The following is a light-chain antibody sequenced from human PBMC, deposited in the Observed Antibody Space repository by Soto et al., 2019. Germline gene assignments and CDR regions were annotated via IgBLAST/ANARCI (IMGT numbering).Light chain of an antibody. J-gene: IGKJ1*01. CDR3: QQYGTSSWT. V-gene: IGKV3-20*01. Sequence: EVVLTQSPGTLSLSPGERATLSCRASHSVSSRYLAWYQQRPGQAPRLLIYGASTRAAGIPDRFSGNGSGTDFTLTISRLEPEDSAVYHCQQYGTSSWTFGQGTKVEIK. CDR1: HSVSSRY. CDR2: GAS.